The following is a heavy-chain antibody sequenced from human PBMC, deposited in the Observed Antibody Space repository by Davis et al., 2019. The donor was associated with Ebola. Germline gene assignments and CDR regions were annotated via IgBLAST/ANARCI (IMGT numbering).Heavy chain of an antibody. CDR3: ARVEGELSLYANY. V-gene: IGHV3-53*01. CDR2: IYSGGST. Sequence: PGGSLRLSCAASGFTVSSNYMSWVRQAPGKGLEWVSVIYSGGSTYYADSVKGRFTISRDNSKNTLYLQMNSLRAEDTAVYYCARVEGELSLYANYWGQGTLVTVSS. CDR1: GFTVSSNY. D-gene: IGHD3-16*02. J-gene: IGHJ4*02.